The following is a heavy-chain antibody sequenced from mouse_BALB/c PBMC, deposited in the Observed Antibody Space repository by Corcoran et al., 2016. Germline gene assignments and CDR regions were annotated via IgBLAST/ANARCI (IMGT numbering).Heavy chain of an antibody. Sequence: EVQLQQSGAELVKPGASVKLSCTASGFNIKDTYMHWVKQRPEQGLEWNGRIDPANGNTKYDPKFQGKATITADTSSNTAYLQLSSLTSEDTAVYYCARRGNHWYFDVWGAGTTVTVSS. J-gene: IGHJ1*01. V-gene: IGHV14-3*02. CDR2: IDPANGNT. CDR3: ARRGNHWYFDV. CDR1: GFNIKDTY. D-gene: IGHD2-1*01.